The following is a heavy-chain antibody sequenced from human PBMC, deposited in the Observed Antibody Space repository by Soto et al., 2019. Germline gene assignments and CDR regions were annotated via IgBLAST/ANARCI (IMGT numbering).Heavy chain of an antibody. J-gene: IGHJ4*02. D-gene: IGHD2-15*01. CDR1: GDSVSSNSAA. V-gene: IGHV6-1*01. CDR2: TYYRSKWYN. Sequence: TLSLTCAISGDSVSSNSAAWNWIRQSPSRGLEWLGRTYYRSKWYNDYAVSVKSRITINPDTSKNQFFLQLNSVTPEDTAVYYCARDGYCSGGTCHNLDYWGQGTLVTVSS. CDR3: ARDGYCSGGTCHNLDY.